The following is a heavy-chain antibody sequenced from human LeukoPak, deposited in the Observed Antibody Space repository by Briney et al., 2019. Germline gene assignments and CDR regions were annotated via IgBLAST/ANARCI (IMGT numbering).Heavy chain of an antibody. CDR3: ARGRVVVVPAARPHYYGMDV. CDR2: IYHSGST. J-gene: IGHJ6*04. Sequence: SETLSLTCAVSGGSISSSNWWSWVRPPPGKGLEWIGEIYHSGSTNYNPSLKSRVTISVDKSKNQFSLKLSSVTAADTAVYYCARGRVVVVPAARPHYYGMDVWGKGTTVTVSS. D-gene: IGHD2-2*02. V-gene: IGHV4-4*02. CDR1: GGSISSSNW.